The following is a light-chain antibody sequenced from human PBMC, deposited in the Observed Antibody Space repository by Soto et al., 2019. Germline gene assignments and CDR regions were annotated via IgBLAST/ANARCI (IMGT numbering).Light chain of an antibody. CDR1: QSVSSSS. CDR3: QQYNSSPWT. J-gene: IGKJ1*01. CDR2: AAS. V-gene: IGKV3-20*01. Sequence: ESVLTQSPGTLSLSPGERATLSCRASQSVSSSSLAWYQQKPGQAPRLLMYAASKRPTGIPDRFSGSGSGTDFTLTISSLQPDDFATYYCQQYNSSPWTFGQGTKVEIK.